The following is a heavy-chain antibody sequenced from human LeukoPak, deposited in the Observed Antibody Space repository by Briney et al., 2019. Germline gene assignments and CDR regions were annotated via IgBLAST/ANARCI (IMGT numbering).Heavy chain of an antibody. V-gene: IGHV3-23*01. D-gene: IGHD6-19*01. CDR3: AKDRRVRIAVDWFDY. Sequence: GGSLRLSCAASGFTFRSYAMSWVRQAPGKGLEWVSVISGSGGSRYYADSVKGRFTISRDNSKNTLYLQMNSLRAEDTAVYYCAKDRRVRIAVDWFDYWGQGTLVTVSS. J-gene: IGHJ4*02. CDR1: GFTFRSYA. CDR2: ISGSGGSR.